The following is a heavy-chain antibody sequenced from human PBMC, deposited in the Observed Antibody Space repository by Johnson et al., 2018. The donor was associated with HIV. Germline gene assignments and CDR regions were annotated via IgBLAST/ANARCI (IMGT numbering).Heavy chain of an antibody. Sequence: QVQLVESGGGVVQPGRSLRLSCAASGFTFSSYAMHWVRQAPGKGLEWVAVISYDGSNKYYADSVKGRFTISRDNSKNTLYLQINSLRPEDTAVYYCAKDQWSSDAFDIWGQGTMVTVSS. D-gene: IGHD1-26*01. CDR2: ISYDGSNK. CDR3: AKDQWSSDAFDI. V-gene: IGHV3-30*04. J-gene: IGHJ3*02. CDR1: GFTFSSYA.